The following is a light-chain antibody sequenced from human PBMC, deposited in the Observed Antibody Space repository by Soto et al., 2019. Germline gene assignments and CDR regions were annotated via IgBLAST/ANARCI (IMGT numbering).Light chain of an antibody. CDR1: SSDVGGYNY. V-gene: IGLV2-14*01. J-gene: IGLJ3*02. Sequence: QSALTQPASVSGSPGQSITISCTGTSSDVGGYNYVSWYQQHPGKAPKLMIYEVSNRPSGVSYRFSGSKSGNTAFLTISGLQAEDEADYYCSSYTSSSTLVFGGGTKLTVL. CDR3: SSYTSSSTLV. CDR2: EVS.